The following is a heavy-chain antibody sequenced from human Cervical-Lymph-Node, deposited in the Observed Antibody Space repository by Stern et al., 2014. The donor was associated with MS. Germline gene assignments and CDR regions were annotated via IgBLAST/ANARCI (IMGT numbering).Heavy chain of an antibody. CDR2: IIPIFGTA. Sequence: AQLEESGAEVKKPGSSVKVSCKASGGTFNTNVISWVRQAPGQGLEWMGGIIPIFGTALYAQKFQGRVTITANESTRAVYMELSSLRSEDPAVYYCARAAYSTSSYNYWGQGTLVIVSS. J-gene: IGHJ4*02. CDR1: GGTFNTNV. V-gene: IGHV1-69*01. D-gene: IGHD6-6*01. CDR3: ARAAYSTSSYNY.